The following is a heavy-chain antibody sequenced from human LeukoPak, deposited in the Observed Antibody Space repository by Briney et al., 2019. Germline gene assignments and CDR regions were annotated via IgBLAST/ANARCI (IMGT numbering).Heavy chain of an antibody. CDR3: ARRISGSRGYSGADY. CDR2: INSDGSST. CDR1: GFTFSSYW. V-gene: IGHV3-74*01. D-gene: IGHD1-26*01. Sequence: PGGSLRLSCAASGFTFSSYWMHWVRQTPGKGLVWVSRINSDGSSTTYADSVKGRFTISRDNAKNTLYLQMSSLRAEDTAVYYCARRISGSRGYSGADYWGQGTLVTVSS. J-gene: IGHJ4*02.